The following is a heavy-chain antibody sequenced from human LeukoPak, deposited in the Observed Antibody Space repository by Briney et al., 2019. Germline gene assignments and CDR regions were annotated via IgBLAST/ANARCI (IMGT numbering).Heavy chain of an antibody. V-gene: IGHV3-15*07. CDR1: GFTFNNAW. CDR2: IRSNVDGGTA. D-gene: IGHD5-12*01. CDR3: TRGYTYSAY. Sequence: GGSLRLSCVGSGFTFNNAWMNWVRQAPGKGLEWVGRIRSNVDGGTADYNVPVRGRFTISRDDSESTLFLQMNSLKPEDTAIYYCTRGYTYSAYWGRGTLVAVS. J-gene: IGHJ4*02.